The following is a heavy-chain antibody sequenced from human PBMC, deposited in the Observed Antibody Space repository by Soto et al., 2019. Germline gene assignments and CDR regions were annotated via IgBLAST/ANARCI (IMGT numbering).Heavy chain of an antibody. Sequence: SETLSLTCAVYGGSFSGYYWSWIRQPPGKGLEWIGEINHSGSTNYNPSLKSRVTISVDTSKNQFSLKLSSVTAADTAVYYCARGWAAGTRGGVTHYYYYYYGMDVWGQGTTVTVSS. D-gene: IGHD6-13*01. V-gene: IGHV4-34*01. J-gene: IGHJ6*02. CDR2: INHSGST. CDR1: GGSFSGYY. CDR3: ARGWAAGTRGGVTHYYYYYYGMDV.